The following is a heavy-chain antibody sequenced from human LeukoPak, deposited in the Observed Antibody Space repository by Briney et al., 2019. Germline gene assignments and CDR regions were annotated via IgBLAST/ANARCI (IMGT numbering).Heavy chain of an antibody. V-gene: IGHV3-7*01. D-gene: IGHD6-13*01. CDR1: GFTFSSYS. CDR3: ARDSRMTTWYFPGVYYFDY. Sequence: GGSLRLSCAASGFTFSSYSMSWVRQAPGEGLEWVAHIKQDGGEENYVGSVKGRFTVSRDNAKNSVLLQMNSLRAEDTAVYYCARDSRMTTWYFPGVYYFDYWGQGTLVTVSS. J-gene: IGHJ4*02. CDR2: IKQDGGEE.